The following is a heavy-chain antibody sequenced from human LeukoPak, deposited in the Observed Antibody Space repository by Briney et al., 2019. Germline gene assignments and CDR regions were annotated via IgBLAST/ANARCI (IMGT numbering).Heavy chain of an antibody. CDR2: IYYSGST. Sequence: SETLSLTCTVPGGSISSYNWSWIRQPPGKGLEWIGYIYYSGSTNYNPSLKSRVTISVDTSKNQFSLKLSSVTAADTAVYYCARDRYYYGSGGNWFDPWGQGTLVTVSS. CDR1: GGSISSYN. D-gene: IGHD3-10*01. CDR3: ARDRYYYGSGGNWFDP. V-gene: IGHV4-59*01. J-gene: IGHJ5*02.